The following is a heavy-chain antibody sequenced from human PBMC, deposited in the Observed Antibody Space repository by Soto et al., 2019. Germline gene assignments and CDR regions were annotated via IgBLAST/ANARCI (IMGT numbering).Heavy chain of an antibody. D-gene: IGHD3-22*01. Sequence: PGGSLRLSCAAPGFNFIIHALHWVRQTPGKGLEWVAVLSPNGKNQYYADSVKGRFTISSETCTSTLFLQMTSLTPDDTAVSYCASGAGLRYDPSRYCDPGSLGSVSS. J-gene: IGHJ4*02. CDR1: GFNFIIHA. V-gene: IGHV3-30*04. CDR3: ASGAGLRYDPSRY. CDR2: LSPNGKNQ.